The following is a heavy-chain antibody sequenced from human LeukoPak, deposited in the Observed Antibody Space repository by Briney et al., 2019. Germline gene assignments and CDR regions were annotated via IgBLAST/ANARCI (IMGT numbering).Heavy chain of an antibody. D-gene: IGHD6-13*01. CDR1: GFTFSSYA. Sequence: GGSLRLSCAASGFTFSSYAMSWVRQAPGKGLEWVSAISGSGGSTYYADSVKGRFTISRDNSKNTLYLQMNSQRAEDTAVYYCAQGGRIAAAGLDYWGQGTLVTVSS. J-gene: IGHJ4*02. CDR2: ISGSGGST. V-gene: IGHV3-23*01. CDR3: AQGGRIAAAGLDY.